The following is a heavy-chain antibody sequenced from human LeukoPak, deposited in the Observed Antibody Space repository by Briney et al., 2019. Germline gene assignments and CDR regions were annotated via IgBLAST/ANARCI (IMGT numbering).Heavy chain of an antibody. V-gene: IGHV3-21*01. CDR2: ISSSSIYI. J-gene: IGHJ4*02. D-gene: IGHD3-10*01. Sequence: PGGSLRLSCAASGFTFSSYSMNWVRQDPGKGLEWVSSISSSSIYIYYADSVKGRFTISRDNAKNSLYLQMNSLRAEDTAVYYCARDIRGSARPFDYWGQGTLVTVSS. CDR3: ARDIRGSARPFDY. CDR1: GFTFSSYS.